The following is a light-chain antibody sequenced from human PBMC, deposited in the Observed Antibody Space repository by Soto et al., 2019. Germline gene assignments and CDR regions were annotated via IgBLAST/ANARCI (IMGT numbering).Light chain of an antibody. CDR3: QQYGSSPGT. CDR2: GAY. Sequence: EIVLTQSPGTLSLSPGERATLSCRASQSVSSSYLAWYQQKPGQAPRLLIYGAYSRATGIPDSFSGSGSGTDFTLTISRLEPEDFAVYYCQQYGSSPGTFGPGTKVDIK. V-gene: IGKV3-20*01. J-gene: IGKJ3*01. CDR1: QSVSSSY.